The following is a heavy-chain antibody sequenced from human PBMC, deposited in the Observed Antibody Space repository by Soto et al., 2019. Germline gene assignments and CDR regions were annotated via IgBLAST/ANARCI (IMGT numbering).Heavy chain of an antibody. J-gene: IGHJ4*02. CDR2: IWYDGTTK. CDR1: GFAFHRYG. V-gene: IGHV3-33*01. CDR3: ARDGSGGDWRFFDY. D-gene: IGHD3-10*01. Sequence: QVQLVESGGGVVQPGRSLRLSCAASGFAFHRYGIHWVRQAPGKGLEWVADIWYDGTTKYYADSVKGRFTVSRDDSENTVYLQMDSLRAGDTAVYYCARDGSGGDWRFFDYWGQGTLVTVPS.